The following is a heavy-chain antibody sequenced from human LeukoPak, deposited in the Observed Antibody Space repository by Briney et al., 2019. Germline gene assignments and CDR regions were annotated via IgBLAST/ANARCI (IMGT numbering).Heavy chain of an antibody. V-gene: IGHV3-23*01. Sequence: GGSLRLSCAASGFTFSNYAMSWVRLAPGKGLEWLSGISGSGASAFYADSVKGGFTISRDNSKNTLYLQMNSLRAEDTALYYCAKDPAGTTGTTPGYWGQGTLVTVSS. CDR2: ISGSGASA. J-gene: IGHJ4*02. CDR3: AKDPAGTTGTTPGY. D-gene: IGHD1-1*01. CDR1: GFTFSNYA.